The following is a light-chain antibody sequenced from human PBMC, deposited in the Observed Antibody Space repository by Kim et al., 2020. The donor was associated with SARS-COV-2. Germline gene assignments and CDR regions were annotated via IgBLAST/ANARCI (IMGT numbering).Light chain of an antibody. V-gene: IGKV1-5*01. Sequence: ASVGHRVHVTRRASQGISSWLAWYHQTPGKAPKLLIYDASSLESGVPSRFSGSGSGTEFTLTISSLQPHDFATYYCQHYNSYSWTFGQGTKVDIK. CDR2: DAS. CDR3: QHYNSYSWT. CDR1: QGISSW. J-gene: IGKJ1*01.